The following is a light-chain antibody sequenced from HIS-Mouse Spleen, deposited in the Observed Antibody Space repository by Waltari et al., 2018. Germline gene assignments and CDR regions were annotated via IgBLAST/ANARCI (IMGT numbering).Light chain of an antibody. CDR1: ALPKQY. V-gene: IGLV3-10*01. CDR3: YSTDSSGNHRV. CDR2: EDS. J-gene: IGLJ2*01. Sequence: SYELTQPPSVSVSPGQTARITCSGDALPKQYAYWYQQKSGQAPVLVIDEDSKPTPRIPERFPGSRSGTMATLTISGAQVEDEADYYCYSTDSSGNHRVFGGGTKLTVL.